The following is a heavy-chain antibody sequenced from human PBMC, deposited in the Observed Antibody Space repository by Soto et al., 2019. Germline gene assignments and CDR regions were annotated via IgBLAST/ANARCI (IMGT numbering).Heavy chain of an antibody. CDR1: GVTFSSYA. J-gene: IGHJ6*03. CDR3: AKDYSPGVVIINSYYMDV. CDR2: ISGSGGST. V-gene: IGHV3-23*01. Sequence: PGGSLRLSCAASGVTFSSYAMSWVRQAPGKGLEWVSVISGSGGSTYYADSVKGRFTISRDNSKNTLYLQMNSLRAEDTAVYYCAKDYSPGVVIINSYYMDVWGKGPTVTVSS. D-gene: IGHD3-3*01.